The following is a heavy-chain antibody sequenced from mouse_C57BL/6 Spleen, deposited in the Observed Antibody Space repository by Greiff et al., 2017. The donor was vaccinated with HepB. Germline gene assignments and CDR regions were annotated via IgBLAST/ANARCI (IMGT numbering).Heavy chain of an antibody. CDR2: IHPSDSDT. V-gene: IGHV1-74*01. CDR3: AICYYGSPWFAY. CDR1: GYTFTSYW. Sequence: QVQLQQPGAELVKPGASVKVSCKASGYTFTSYWMHWVKQRPGQGLEWIGRIHPSDSDTNYNQKFKGKATLNVDKSSSTAYMQLSSLTSEDSAVYCCAICYYGSPWFAYWGQGTLVTVSA. D-gene: IGHD1-1*01. J-gene: IGHJ3*01.